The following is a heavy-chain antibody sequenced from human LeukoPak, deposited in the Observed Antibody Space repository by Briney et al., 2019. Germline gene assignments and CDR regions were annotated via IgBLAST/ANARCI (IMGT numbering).Heavy chain of an antibody. J-gene: IGHJ4*02. CDR1: GFSFTTYW. Sequence: GGSLRLSCAASGFSFTTYWMSWVRQAQGKGLEWVANINQDGTEKYYVESVKGRFTISRDNGKNSLYLQMNSPRVEDTAVYYCAKLAKYFYGAETFYFFEHWGQGTPVTASS. CDR3: AKLAKYFYGAETFYFFEH. V-gene: IGHV3-7*01. CDR2: INQDGTEK. D-gene: IGHD3-10*01.